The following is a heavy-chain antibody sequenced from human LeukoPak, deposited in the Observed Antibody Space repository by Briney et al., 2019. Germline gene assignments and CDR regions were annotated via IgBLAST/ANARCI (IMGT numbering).Heavy chain of an antibody. Sequence: AASVKVPCKTSGYTFTSYHINWVRQATGQGLEWMGWMNPYSGDRGYAQKFQGRVSITSDTSISTAYLELSSLRSGDTAVYFCARTTSLTASGYDYWGQGTLVTVSS. CDR2: MNPYSGDR. CDR3: ARTTSLTASGYDY. J-gene: IGHJ4*02. D-gene: IGHD4-17*01. V-gene: IGHV1-8*03. CDR1: GYTFTSYH.